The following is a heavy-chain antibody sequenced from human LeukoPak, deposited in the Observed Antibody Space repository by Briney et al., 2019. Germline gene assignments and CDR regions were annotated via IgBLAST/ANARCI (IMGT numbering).Heavy chain of an antibody. Sequence: SETLSLTCTVSGGSIINYYWSWIRQPPGKGLEWIGCIYYSGSTNYNPSLKSRVTISVDTSKNQFSLKLSSVTAADTAVYYCARGTKALLSFGELLYDYYYYYMDVSGKGTTVTVSS. CDR1: GGSIINYY. CDR3: ARGTKALLSFGELLYDYYYYYMDV. D-gene: IGHD3-10*01. CDR2: IYYSGST. V-gene: IGHV4-59*01. J-gene: IGHJ6*03.